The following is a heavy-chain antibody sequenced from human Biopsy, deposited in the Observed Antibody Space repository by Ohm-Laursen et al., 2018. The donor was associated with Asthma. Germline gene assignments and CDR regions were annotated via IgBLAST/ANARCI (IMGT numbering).Heavy chain of an antibody. CDR3: ARVRRYGDIFFGMDV. V-gene: IGHV4-30-4*01. Sequence: TLSLTCTVSGGYIDSHDWSWCWIRQSPGKGLQWLGYAHFSGSTHYNPSLDRRIRMSVDTSKGQVSLSLTSVSAADTAVYFCARVRRYGDIFFGMDVWGQGTTVTVSS. J-gene: IGHJ6*01. CDR1: GGYIDSHDWS. D-gene: IGHD4-17*01. CDR2: AHFSGST.